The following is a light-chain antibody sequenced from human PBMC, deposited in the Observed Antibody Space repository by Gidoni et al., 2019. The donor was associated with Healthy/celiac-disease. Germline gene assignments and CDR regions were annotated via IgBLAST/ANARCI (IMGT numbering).Light chain of an antibody. CDR2: GAS. CDR3: QQYYSTPRT. J-gene: IGKJ1*01. V-gene: IGKV4-1*01. CDR1: QSVLYNSNNKNY. Sequence: IVMIQSPDSLAVSLGERATINCKSSQSVLYNSNNKNYLAWYQQKPGQPPKLLIDGASTREAGVPDRFSGSGSGTDFTLTISSLQAEDVAVYYCQQYYSTPRTFXXXTKVEIK.